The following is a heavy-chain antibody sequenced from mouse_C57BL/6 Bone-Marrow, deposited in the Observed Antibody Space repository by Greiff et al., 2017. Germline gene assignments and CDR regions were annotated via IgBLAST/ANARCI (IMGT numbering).Heavy chain of an antibody. CDR3: ARSINYYDNSDY. D-gene: IGHD1-1*01. CDR1: GYTFTSYA. V-gene: IGHV1-85*01. CDR2: FYPRDGST. Sequence: VKLQESGPELVKPGASVKLSCKASGYTFTSYAINWVKQSPGKGLEWIGWFYPRDGSTKYNEKFKGKATLTVDKSSSTVYLELRRLTSDDSAVYYCARSINYYDNSDYWGQGTTLTVSS. J-gene: IGHJ2*01.